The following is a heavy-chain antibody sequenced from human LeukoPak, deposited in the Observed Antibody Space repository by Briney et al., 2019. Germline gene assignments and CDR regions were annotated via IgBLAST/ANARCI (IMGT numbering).Heavy chain of an antibody. CDR3: ARGPRGPARLDY. CDR2: IYTAGTT. J-gene: IGHJ4*02. Sequence: PGGSLRLSCAGSGFSVSSNFMSWVRQAPGKGLEWVSVIYTAGTTYYADSVKGRFTISRDNSKNTLYLQMNSLRAEDTAVYYCARGPRGPARLDYWGQGTLVTVSS. D-gene: IGHD3-10*01. V-gene: IGHV3-53*01. CDR1: GFSVSSNF.